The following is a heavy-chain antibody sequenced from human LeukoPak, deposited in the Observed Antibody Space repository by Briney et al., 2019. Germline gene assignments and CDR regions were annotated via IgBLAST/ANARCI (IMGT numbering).Heavy chain of an antibody. J-gene: IGHJ5*02. CDR3: ARGGYCSGGSCDWFDP. V-gene: IGHV3-20*01. D-gene: IGHD2-15*01. CDR2: INWNGGST. Sequence: GGSLRLSCAASGFTFDDYGMSWVRQAPGMGLEWVSGINWNGGSTGYADSVKGRFTISRDNAKNSLYLQMNSLRAEDTALYHCARGGYCSGGSCDWFDPWGQGTLVTVSS. CDR1: GFTFDDYG.